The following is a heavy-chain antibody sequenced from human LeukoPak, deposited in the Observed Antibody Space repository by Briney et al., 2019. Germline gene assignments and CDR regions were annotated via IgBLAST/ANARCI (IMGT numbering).Heavy chain of an antibody. CDR3: ARIGGSGTYWDY. CDR1: GFTFSDYW. V-gene: IGHV3-7*01. J-gene: IGHJ4*02. Sequence: PGGSLRLSCAASGFTFSDYWMSWVRQAPGKGLEWLANIKYHGSDEHYVDSVRGRFTISRDNAKNSLFLQMNSLRAEDTAVYYCARIGGSGTYWDYWGQGTLVTVSS. D-gene: IGHD3-10*01. CDR2: IKYHGSDE.